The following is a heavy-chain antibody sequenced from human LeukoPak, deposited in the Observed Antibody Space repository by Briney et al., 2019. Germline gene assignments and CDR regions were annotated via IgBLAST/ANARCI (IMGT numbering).Heavy chain of an antibody. J-gene: IGHJ4*02. CDR1: GGSISSYY. D-gene: IGHD6-13*01. V-gene: IGHV4-59*01. Sequence: PSETLSLTCTVSGGSISSYYWSWIRQPPGKGLEWIGYIYYSGSTNYNPSLKSRVTISVDTSKNQFSLKLRSVTAADTAVYYCASAYSSNWYFHFDYWGQGNLVTVSS. CDR2: IYYSGST. CDR3: ASAYSSNWYFHFDY.